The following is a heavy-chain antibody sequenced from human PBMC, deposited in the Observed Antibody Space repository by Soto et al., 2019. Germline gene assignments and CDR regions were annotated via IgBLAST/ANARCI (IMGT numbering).Heavy chain of an antibody. CDR3: ARSRITGSTWTFDY. J-gene: IGHJ4*02. D-gene: IGHD1-20*01. CDR2: IYPGDSNT. V-gene: IGHV5-51*01. Sequence: GESLKISCKGSGYSFTNYWIGWVRQMPGKGLEWMGIIYPGDSNTRYSPSFQGQVTISTDKSISTAYLQWSSLRASDSAMYYCARSRITGSTWTFDYWGQGTLVTVSS. CDR1: GYSFTNYW.